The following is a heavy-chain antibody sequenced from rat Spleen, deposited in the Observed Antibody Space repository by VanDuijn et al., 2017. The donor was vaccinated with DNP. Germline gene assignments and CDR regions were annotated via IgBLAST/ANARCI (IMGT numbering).Heavy chain of an antibody. J-gene: IGHJ2*01. Sequence: EVQLVETGGGLVQPGRSLKVSCVASGFTLSNYWMFWIRQAPGKGLEWVACMSPTTRSSYYRDSVRGRFTVSRDDSTSSLYLQMNSLKSEDTATYYCARHGRRVFDYWGQGVMVTVSS. CDR3: ARHGRRVFDY. CDR2: MSPTTRSS. CDR1: GFTLSNYW. V-gene: IGHV5-31*01. D-gene: IGHD1-11*01.